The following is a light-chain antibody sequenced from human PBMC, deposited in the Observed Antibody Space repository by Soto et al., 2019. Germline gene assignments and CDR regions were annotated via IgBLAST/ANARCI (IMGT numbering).Light chain of an antibody. CDR2: GTS. V-gene: IGKV3-15*01. Sequence: EILLTQSARTSALSRRDGAILCCRASQSVSGNLAWYQQKPGQAPRLLIYGTSIRATGVPARFSGGGSGTELTLTIRSPQSDDFAVYYFQQYNYWARITFGEGTRLEIK. J-gene: IGKJ5*01. CDR1: QSVSGN. CDR3: QQYNYWARIT.